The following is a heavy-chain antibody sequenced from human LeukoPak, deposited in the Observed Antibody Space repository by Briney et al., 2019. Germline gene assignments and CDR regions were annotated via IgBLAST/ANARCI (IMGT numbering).Heavy chain of an antibody. J-gene: IGHJ4*02. D-gene: IGHD6-19*01. CDR2: TYYGSKWYI. CDR1: GDNVSRNTAP. V-gene: IGHV6-1*01. CDR3: ARGGIGHTVAVFDL. Sequence: SQTPALICDISGDNVSRNTAPWNWIRQSPTTGLEWLGRTYYGSKWYIDYAVSVKSRTPINPDTSNNPLSLQLNSVIPEDTAVYYCARGGIGHTVAVFDLWGQGTQVTVSS.